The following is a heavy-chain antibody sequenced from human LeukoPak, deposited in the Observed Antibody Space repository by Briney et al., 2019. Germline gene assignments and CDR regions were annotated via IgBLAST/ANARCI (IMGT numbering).Heavy chain of an antibody. CDR3: ARGPPRGKYYYMDV. Sequence: GGSPRLSCAASGFTFSSFDMHWVRQPTGQGLELVSTIGTASDTYYPGSVEGRFTLSRDNAKNSLYLQMNSLTAGDTAVYYCARGPPRGKYYYMDVWGKGTTVTVSS. CDR1: GFTFSSFD. V-gene: IGHV3-13*01. CDR2: IGTASDT. J-gene: IGHJ6*03. D-gene: IGHD1-1*01.